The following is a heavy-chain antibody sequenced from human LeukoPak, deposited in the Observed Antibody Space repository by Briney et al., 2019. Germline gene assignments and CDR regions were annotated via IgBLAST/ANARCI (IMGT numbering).Heavy chain of an antibody. Sequence: RASVKVSCKASGYTFTDYSMHWVRQAPGQGLEWMGWINPNNGGANYAQKFQGRVTMTRDTSISTAYMELSRLRSDDTAVYYCARVTGHNRFDPWGQGTLVTVSS. CDR2: INPNNGGA. D-gene: IGHD3-16*02. J-gene: IGHJ5*02. CDR1: GYTFTDYS. CDR3: ARVTGHNRFDP. V-gene: IGHV1-2*02.